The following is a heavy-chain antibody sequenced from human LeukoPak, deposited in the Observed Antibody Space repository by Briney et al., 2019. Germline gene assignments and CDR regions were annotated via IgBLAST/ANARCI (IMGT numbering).Heavy chain of an antibody. CDR1: GDSISNSAYF. CDR2: IYYSGST. D-gene: IGHD6-25*01. V-gene: IGHV4-39*07. Sequence: SETLSLTCTVSGDSISNSAYFWGWIRQPPGKGLEWIGSIYYSGSTYDNPSLKSRVTISVDTSKNQFSLKLSSVTAADTAVYYCARVAGGGYYYYMDVWGKGTTVTVSS. CDR3: ARVAGGGYYYYMDV. J-gene: IGHJ6*03.